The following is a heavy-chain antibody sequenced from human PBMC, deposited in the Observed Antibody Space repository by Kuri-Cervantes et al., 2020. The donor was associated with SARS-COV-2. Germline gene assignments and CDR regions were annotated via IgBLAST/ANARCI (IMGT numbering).Heavy chain of an antibody. CDR1: GFTFSSYW. CDR3: ARDHSSGSYPFDY. J-gene: IGHJ4*02. CDR2: INSDGSST. D-gene: IGHD1-26*01. Sequence: GGSLRLSCAASGFTFSSYWMHWVRQAPGKGLVWVSRINSDGSSTSYADSVKGRLTISRDNAKNSLYLQMNSLRAEDTAVYYCARDHSSGSYPFDYWGQGTLVTVSS. V-gene: IGHV3-74*01.